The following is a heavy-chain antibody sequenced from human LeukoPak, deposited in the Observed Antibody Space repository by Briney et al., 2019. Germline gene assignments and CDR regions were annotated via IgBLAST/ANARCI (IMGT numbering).Heavy chain of an antibody. CDR3: ARAPSGTVLDY. D-gene: IGHD5-12*01. J-gene: IGHJ4*02. Sequence: PSETLSLTCTVSGGSISSYYWSWIRQPPGKGLEWIGYIYYSGSTNYNPSLKSRVTISVDTSKNQFSLKLSSVTAADTAVYYCARAPSGTVLDYWGQGTLVTVSS. V-gene: IGHV4-59*01. CDR2: IYYSGST. CDR1: GGSISSYY.